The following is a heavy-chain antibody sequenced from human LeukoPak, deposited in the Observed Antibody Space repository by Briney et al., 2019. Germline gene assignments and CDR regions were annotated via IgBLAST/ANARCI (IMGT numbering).Heavy chain of an antibody. V-gene: IGHV1-69*05. CDR1: GGTFSSYA. J-gene: IGHJ3*02. Sequence: ASVKVSCKASGGTFSSYAISWVRQAPGQGLEWMGGIIPIFGTANYAQKFQGRVTITTDESTSTAYMELSSLRAEDTALYYCAKDLSEYCGGDCYPDGFDIWGQGTMVTVSS. CDR2: IIPIFGTA. CDR3: AKDLSEYCGGDCYPDGFDI. D-gene: IGHD2-21*02.